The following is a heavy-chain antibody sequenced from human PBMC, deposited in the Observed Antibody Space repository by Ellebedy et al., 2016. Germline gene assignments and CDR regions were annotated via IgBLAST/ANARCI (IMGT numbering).Heavy chain of an antibody. CDR2: ISSDGRSQ. CDR1: GFTFSTCV. V-gene: IGHV3-30*04. CDR3: AREATGTDS. J-gene: IGHJ4*02. Sequence: GGSLRLSCAASGFTFSTCVMHWVRLAPGKGLEWVALISSDGRSQYYADSVKGRFTVSRDNAKKSLYLQMDSLKTEDTAVYYCAREATGTDSWGQGTLVTVSS. D-gene: IGHD3-9*01.